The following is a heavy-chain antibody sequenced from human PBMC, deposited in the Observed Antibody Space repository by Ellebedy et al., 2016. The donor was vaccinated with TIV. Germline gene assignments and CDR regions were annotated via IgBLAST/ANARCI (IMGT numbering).Heavy chain of an antibody. V-gene: IGHV3-7*03. CDR1: GFTFSSYW. Sequence: GESLKISCAASGFTFSSYWMSWVRQAPGKGLEWVANIKQDGSEKYYVDSVKGRFTISRDNAKNSLYLQMNSLRAEDTDVYYCAQSGADYWGQGTPVTVSS. D-gene: IGHD1-26*01. CDR3: AQSGADY. J-gene: IGHJ4*02. CDR2: IKQDGSEK.